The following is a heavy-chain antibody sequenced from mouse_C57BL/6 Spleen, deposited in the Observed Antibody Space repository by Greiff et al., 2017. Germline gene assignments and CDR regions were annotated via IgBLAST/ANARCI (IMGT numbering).Heavy chain of an antibody. CDR2: IDPSDSYT. J-gene: IGHJ2*01. Sequence: VQLQQPGAELVMPGASVKLSCKASGYTFTSYWMHWVKQRPGQGLEWIGEIDPSDSYTNYNQKFKGKSTLTVDKSSSTAYMQLSSLTSEDSAVYYCARRENGYYSDDWGQGTTLTVSS. CDR3: ARRENGYYSDD. D-gene: IGHD2-2*01. V-gene: IGHV1-69*01. CDR1: GYTFTSYW.